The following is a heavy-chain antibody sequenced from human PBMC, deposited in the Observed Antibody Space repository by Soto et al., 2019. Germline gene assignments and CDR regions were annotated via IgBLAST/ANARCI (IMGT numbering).Heavy chain of an antibody. V-gene: IGHV4-59*01. CDR2: VFYSVSS. J-gene: IGHJ4*02. Sequence: QVQLQESGPGLVRPSETLSLTCTVSGASITTYSWNWIRQSPGKGLEWIGNVFYSVSSDSDPSLKSRVTVSVDTSKNQVSLRLRSVTAADTAVYYCARSGAYQETVLLVYGDFDYWGQGTLLTVSS. CDR1: GASITTYS. D-gene: IGHD2-8*01. CDR3: ARSGAYQETVLLVYGDFDY.